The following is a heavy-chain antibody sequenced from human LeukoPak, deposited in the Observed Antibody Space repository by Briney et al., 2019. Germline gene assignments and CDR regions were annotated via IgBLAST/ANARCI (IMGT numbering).Heavy chain of an antibody. J-gene: IGHJ4*02. V-gene: IGHV3-30*02. CDR3: AKESAPYYDFWSGYYHLDY. Sequence: GGSLRLSCAASGFTFSSYGMHWVRQAPGKGLEWVAFIRYDGSNKYYADSVKGRFTISRDNSKNTLYLQMNSLRAEDMAVYYCAKESAPYYDFWSGYYHLDYWGQGTLVTVSS. CDR1: GFTFSSYG. D-gene: IGHD3-3*01. CDR2: IRYDGSNK.